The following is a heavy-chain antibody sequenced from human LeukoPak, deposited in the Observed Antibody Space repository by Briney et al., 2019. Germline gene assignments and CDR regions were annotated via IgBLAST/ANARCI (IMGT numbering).Heavy chain of an antibody. CDR2: INLDGSEE. V-gene: IGHV3-7*01. CDR1: GFTFSIHW. Sequence: GGSLRLSCAASGFTFSIHWTTWVRQAPGKGLEWVAHINLDGSEEDSLDSVKGRFTISRDNAKNSVSLQMNSLRVEDTAVYYCARGHYGLDVWGQGTTVTVSS. J-gene: IGHJ6*02. CDR3: ARGHYGLDV.